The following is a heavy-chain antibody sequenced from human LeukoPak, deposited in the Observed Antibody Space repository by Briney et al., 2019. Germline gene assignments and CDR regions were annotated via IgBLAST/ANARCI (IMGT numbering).Heavy chain of an antibody. V-gene: IGHV3-49*04. CDR2: IRSEEYGGTP. D-gene: IGHD6-19*01. J-gene: IGHJ4*02. CDR1: GFTFGDYA. CDR3: TRALSGWTGYSDF. Sequence: GGSLRLSCRGSGFTFGDYAVTWVRQAPGKGLQWVGFIRSEEYGGTPDYATSVKGRFTMSRENSQSIAYLQMNTLRTEDTAVYYCTRALSGWTGYSDFWGQGTLVTVSS.